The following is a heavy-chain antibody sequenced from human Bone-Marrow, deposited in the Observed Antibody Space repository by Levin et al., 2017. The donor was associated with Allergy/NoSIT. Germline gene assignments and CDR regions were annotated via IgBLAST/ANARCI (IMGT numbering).Heavy chain of an antibody. CDR2: IYTSGSTR. V-gene: IGHV3-48*03. J-gene: IGHJ6*02. CDR3: ARDRNFWSGPSSDYYYGMDA. Sequence: GGSLRLSCEASGFVFSDYEMNWLRQAPGKGLEWVSYIYTSGSTRYYADSVKGRFTISRDNAKNSVYLQMNSLRAEDTAVYYCARDRNFWSGPSSDYYYGMDAWGQGTTVTVSS. D-gene: IGHD3-3*01. CDR1: GFVFSDYE.